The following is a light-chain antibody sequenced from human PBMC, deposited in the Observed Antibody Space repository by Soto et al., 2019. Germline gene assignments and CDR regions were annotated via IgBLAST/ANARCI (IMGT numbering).Light chain of an antibody. V-gene: IGKV1-27*01. CDR2: AAS. CDR1: QGIGRS. Sequence: IQMTQSPSSLSASVGDTVTITCRPSQGIGRSLAGYQQKPGTVPKVLIHAASTLQSGVSSRFSGSGSGTYFTLTISSLQPEDVATYYCQKYDSVPTFGPGTKVEI. J-gene: IGKJ1*01. CDR3: QKYDSVPT.